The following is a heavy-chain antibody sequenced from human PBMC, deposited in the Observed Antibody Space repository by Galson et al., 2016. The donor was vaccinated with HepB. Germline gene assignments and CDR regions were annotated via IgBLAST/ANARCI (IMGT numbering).Heavy chain of an antibody. D-gene: IGHD3-22*01. J-gene: IGHJ4*02. V-gene: IGHV5-51*01. CDR3: ARLDSSGVYSDN. Sequence: QSGAEVKKPGESLKISCTGSGYTFTNYWIGWVRQMPGKGLEWMGMIYPGDSDFRYSPSFQGQVTISAVESISTAYLQWSSLKASDTAMYYCARLDSSGVYSDNWGQGTLVAVSS. CDR2: IYPGDSDF. CDR1: GYTFTNYW.